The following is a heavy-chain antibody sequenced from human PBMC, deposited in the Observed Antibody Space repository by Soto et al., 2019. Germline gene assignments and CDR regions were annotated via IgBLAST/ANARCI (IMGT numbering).Heavy chain of an antibody. CDR3: SAPRAAVPHTRYFDP. D-gene: IGHD6-13*01. J-gene: IGHJ5*02. CDR2: RGTGSRGT. V-gene: IGHV3-23*01. Sequence: GGSLRLSCAASGFAFSIFAISCVRQAPGKGLGCVSARGTGSRGTHYAESVEDRFTITRDDAKNTLYLQLNSLTAADTAVYYCSAPRAAVPHTRYFDPWGQGTPVTVSS. CDR1: GFAFSIFA.